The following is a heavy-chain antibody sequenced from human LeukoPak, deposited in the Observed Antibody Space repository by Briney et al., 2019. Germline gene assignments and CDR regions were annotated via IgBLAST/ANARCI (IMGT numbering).Heavy chain of an antibody. CDR2: IYGDGTT. J-gene: IGHJ5*02. Sequence: GGSLRLSCAASGFTVSNDYMAWVRQAPGRGLEWVSLIYGDGTTFYTDSVKGRFTISRDNFNNTLYLQMSSLRPEDTALYYCARDRAGAQSWVALDPWGQGTLVTVSS. CDR1: GFTVSNDY. D-gene: IGHD3-10*01. CDR3: ARDRAGAQSWVALDP. V-gene: IGHV3-66*02.